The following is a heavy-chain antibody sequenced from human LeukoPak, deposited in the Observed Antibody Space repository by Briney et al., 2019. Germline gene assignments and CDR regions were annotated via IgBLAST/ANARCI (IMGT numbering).Heavy chain of an antibody. D-gene: IGHD1-7*01. J-gene: IGHJ4*02. V-gene: IGHV3-21*01. CDR2: ISGGSSCI. CDR3: ARDTITGSTLRVY. CDR1: GFTFSSYT. Sequence: GGSLRLSCAASGFTFSSYTMTWVRQAPGKGLEWVPSISGGSSCIYYADSVKGRFTISRDNAKNSLYLQMNSLGAGDTAVYYCARDTITGSTLRVYWGQGTLVTVSS.